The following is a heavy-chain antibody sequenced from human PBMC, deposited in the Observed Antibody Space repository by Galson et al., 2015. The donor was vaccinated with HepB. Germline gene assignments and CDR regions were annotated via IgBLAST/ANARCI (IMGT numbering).Heavy chain of an antibody. Sequence: LSLTCAVYGGSFSGYYWSWIRQPPGQGLEWIGEINHRGSTSYNPSLKSRVTISVDTSKNQFSLKLSSVSAADTAVYYCARGDYGDYGPPYYYYGMDVWGHGTTVTVSS. CDR3: ARGDYGDYGPPYYYYGMDV. J-gene: IGHJ6*02. CDR1: GGSFSGYY. D-gene: IGHD4-17*01. CDR2: INHRGST. V-gene: IGHV4-34*01.